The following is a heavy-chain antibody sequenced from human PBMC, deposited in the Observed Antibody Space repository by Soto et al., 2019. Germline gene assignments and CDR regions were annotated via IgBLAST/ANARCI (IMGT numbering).Heavy chain of an antibody. CDR1: GGSFSGYC. CDR3: ARGPYSSSSPRFDY. J-gene: IGHJ4*02. V-gene: IGHV4-34*01. Sequence: SETLSLTCAVYGGSFSGYCWSRIRQPPGKGLEWIGEINHSGSTNYNPSLKSRVTISVDTSKNQFSLKLSSVTAADTAVYYCARGPYSSSSPRFDYWGQGTLVTVSS. CDR2: INHSGST. D-gene: IGHD6-6*01.